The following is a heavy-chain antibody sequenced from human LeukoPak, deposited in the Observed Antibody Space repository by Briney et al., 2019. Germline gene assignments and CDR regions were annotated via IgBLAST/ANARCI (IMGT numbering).Heavy chain of an antibody. CDR1: GFTFSSYW. D-gene: IGHD6-25*01. V-gene: IGHV3-74*01. J-gene: IGHJ3*02. CDR2: INSDGSST. CDR3: ARGFPVASDGAFDI. Sequence: GGSLRLSCAASGFTFSSYWMHWVRQAPGKGLVWVSRINSDGSSTSYADSVKGRFTISRDNAKNTLYLQMNSLRAEDTAVYYCARGFPVASDGAFDIWGQGTMVTVSS.